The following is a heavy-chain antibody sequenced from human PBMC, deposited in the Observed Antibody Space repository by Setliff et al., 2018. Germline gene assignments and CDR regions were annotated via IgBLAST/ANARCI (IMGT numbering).Heavy chain of an antibody. CDR1: GGSFSNYA. V-gene: IGHV1-69*13. D-gene: IGHD1-26*01. J-gene: IGHJ1*01. CDR3: ASRNSDGGPEYFQH. Sequence: GASVKVSCKASGGSFSNYAIIWVRQAPGQGPEWMGGIIPIYGSTNNAEKFQGRVTFSADESMSTVYMELSSLRSADTALYYCASRNSDGGPEYFQHWGQGALVTVSS. CDR2: IIPIYGST.